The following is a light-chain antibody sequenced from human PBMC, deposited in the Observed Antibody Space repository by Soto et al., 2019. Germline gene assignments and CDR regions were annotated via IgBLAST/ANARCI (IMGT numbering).Light chain of an antibody. Sequence: QCALTQPASVSGSPGQSITISCTGTSSDVGAYNYVSWYQQHPGKAPKLMIYDVSNRPSGISDRFSVSKSGNTASLTISNLQADDEADYYCSSYTNSGTYVFGTGTKVTVL. CDR1: SSDVGAYNY. V-gene: IGLV2-14*01. CDR2: DVS. J-gene: IGLJ1*01. CDR3: SSYTNSGTYV.